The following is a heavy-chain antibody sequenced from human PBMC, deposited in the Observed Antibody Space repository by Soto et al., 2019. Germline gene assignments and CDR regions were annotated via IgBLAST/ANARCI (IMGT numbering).Heavy chain of an antibody. D-gene: IGHD5-18*01. CDR3: ASVVDTAMVFGY. V-gene: IGHV4-39*01. Sequence: SETLSLTCTVSGGSISSSSYYWGWIRQPPGKGLEWIGSIYYSGSTYYNPSLKSRVTISVDTSKNQFSLKLSSVTAADTAVYYCASVVDTAMVFGYWGQGTLVTVSS. J-gene: IGHJ4*02. CDR2: IYYSGST. CDR1: GGSISSSSYY.